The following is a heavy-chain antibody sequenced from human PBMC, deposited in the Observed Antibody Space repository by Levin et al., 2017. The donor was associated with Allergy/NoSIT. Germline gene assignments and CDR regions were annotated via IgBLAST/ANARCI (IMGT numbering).Heavy chain of an antibody. CDR3: ARAELERRYWYFDL. D-gene: IGHD1-1*01. Sequence: GESLKISCAASGFSFSDYYMSWIRQAPGKGLEWVSYISSSGSTIYYADSVKGRFTISRDNAKNSLYLQMNSLRAEDTAVYYCARAELERRYWYFDLWGRGTLVTVSS. CDR1: GFSFSDYY. J-gene: IGHJ2*01. CDR2: ISSSGSTI. V-gene: IGHV3-11*01.